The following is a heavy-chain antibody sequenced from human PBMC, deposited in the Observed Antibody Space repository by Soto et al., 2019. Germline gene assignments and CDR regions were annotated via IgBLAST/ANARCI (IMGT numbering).Heavy chain of an antibody. CDR1: GYTFTSYG. Sequence: ASVKVSCKASGYTFTSYGISWVRQAPGQGLEWMGWISAYNGNTNYAQKLQGRVTMTTDTSTSTAYMELRSLRSDDTAVYYCARDTDYGDFIEYFQHWGQGTLVTVSS. CDR3: ARDTDYGDFIEYFQH. CDR2: ISAYNGNT. D-gene: IGHD4-17*01. J-gene: IGHJ1*01. V-gene: IGHV1-18*01.